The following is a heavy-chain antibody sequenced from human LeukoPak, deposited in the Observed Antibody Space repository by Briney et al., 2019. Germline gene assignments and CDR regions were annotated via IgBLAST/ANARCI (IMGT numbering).Heavy chain of an antibody. V-gene: IGHV3-48*02. CDR2: ISSISSTI. D-gene: IGHD3-22*01. J-gene: IGHJ4*02. CDR3: AKQGSSSGSH. Sequence: PGGALRLSCAASGFTFSSYSMNWVRQAPGKGLEWVSYISSISSTIYYADSVKGRFTISRDNAKNSLYLQMNSLRDEDTAVYYCAKQGSSSGSHWGQGTLVTVSS. CDR1: GFTFSSYS.